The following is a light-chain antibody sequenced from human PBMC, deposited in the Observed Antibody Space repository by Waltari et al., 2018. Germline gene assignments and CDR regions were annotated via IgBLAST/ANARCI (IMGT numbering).Light chain of an antibody. CDR1: HSLVQSDGNTF. Sequence: DVVMTQSPLSLAVTLGQPASISCGSSHSLVQSDGNTFLNWFHQRPGQSPRRLIYKVSNRESGVPDRFSGSGSGTDFTLKISRVEAEDVGIYYCLQSSQWPYAFGQGTKLEIK. J-gene: IGKJ2*01. V-gene: IGKV2-30*02. CDR3: LQSSQWPYA. CDR2: KVS.